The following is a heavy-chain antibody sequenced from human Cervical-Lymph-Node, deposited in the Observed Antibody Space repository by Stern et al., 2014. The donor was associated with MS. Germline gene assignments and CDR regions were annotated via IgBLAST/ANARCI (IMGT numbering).Heavy chain of an antibody. CDR1: GGSISSSGYY. J-gene: IGHJ5*02. V-gene: IGHV4-61*02. D-gene: IGHD1-26*01. CDR2: IHDSGST. Sequence: VQLVESGPGLVKPSQTPSLTCTVSGGSISSSGYYWSWIRQPADKGLEWIGRIHDSGSTYYNPSLKSRVSTSTDTANNQYSLKLPSVTAADTAVYYCATTRWDLFTWNWFDPWGQGTLVTVSS. CDR3: ATTRWDLFTWNWFDP.